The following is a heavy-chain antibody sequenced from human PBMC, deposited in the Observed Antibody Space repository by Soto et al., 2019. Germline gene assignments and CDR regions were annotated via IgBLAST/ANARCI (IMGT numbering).Heavy chain of an antibody. V-gene: IGHV4-59*01. CDR3: ARVPFVGYFDWLNP. Sequence: SETLSLTCSVSGASISSYYWPWIRQPPGGGLEWIGYMHHTQGTNDNPSLRGRVHMSIDTSMNQFSLRLTSVTAADTAVYYCARVPFVGYFDWLNPWGHGTLVTVSS. J-gene: IGHJ5*02. D-gene: IGHD3-9*01. CDR2: MHHTQGT. CDR1: GASISSYY.